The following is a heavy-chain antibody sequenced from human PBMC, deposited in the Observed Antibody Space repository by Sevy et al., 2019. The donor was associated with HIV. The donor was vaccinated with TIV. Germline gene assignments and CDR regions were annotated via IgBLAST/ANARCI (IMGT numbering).Heavy chain of an antibody. D-gene: IGHD6-13*01. CDR3: ARDGGYSIKWYPLY. Sequence: GGSLILSCAASGFAFSSHAMHWVRQAPGKGLEWVGVISYEGTETFYAASVEGRFTISRDNSKNMLSLQINSLRPEDTAVYYCARDGGYSIKWYPLYWGQGTLVTVSS. V-gene: IGHV3-30-3*01. CDR2: ISYEGTET. J-gene: IGHJ4*01. CDR1: GFAFSSHA.